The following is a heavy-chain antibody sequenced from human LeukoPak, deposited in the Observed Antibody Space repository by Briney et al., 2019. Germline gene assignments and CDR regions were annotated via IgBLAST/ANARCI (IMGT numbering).Heavy chain of an antibody. Sequence: ASVKVSCKASGYTFPSYGINWVRQAPGQGLEWMGWISVYNGNTNYAQKLQGRVTMTTDTSTSTAYMELRSLRSDDTAVYYCARSRFCSGGTCYSSVDYWGQGTLVTVSS. J-gene: IGHJ4*02. V-gene: IGHV1-18*01. CDR3: ARSRFCSGGTCYSSVDY. D-gene: IGHD2-15*01. CDR2: ISVYNGNT. CDR1: GYTFPSYG.